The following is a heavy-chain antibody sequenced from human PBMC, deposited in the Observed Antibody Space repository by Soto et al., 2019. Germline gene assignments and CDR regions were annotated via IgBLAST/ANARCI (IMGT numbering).Heavy chain of an antibody. CDR1: GGSFSDYY. Sequence: SETLSLTGAVYGGSFSDYYWSWIRQPPGKGLEWSGEINHSGSTNYNPSLKSRVTISVDTSKNQCSLKLSSVTAAHTAVDYSASDPRAEIAMSVVVNYSDHWGQGTLVTVSS. D-gene: IGHD3-22*01. V-gene: IGHV4-34*01. CDR3: ASDPRAEIAMSVVVNYSDH. CDR2: INHSGST. J-gene: IGHJ4*02.